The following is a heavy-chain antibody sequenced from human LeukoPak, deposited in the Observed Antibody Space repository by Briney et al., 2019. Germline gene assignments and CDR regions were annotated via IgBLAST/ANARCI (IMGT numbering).Heavy chain of an antibody. CDR1: GFVFSNYW. Sequence: GGSLRLSCAASGFVFSNYWMTWVRQAPGKGLEWVANINQDGSQKYYVDSLKGRFTISRDNAKNSVYLDMTSLRAEETAVYYCARIGYSSSSLDYWGQGTLVTVSS. CDR3: ARIGYSSSSLDY. J-gene: IGHJ4*02. D-gene: IGHD6-6*01. CDR2: INQDGSQK. V-gene: IGHV3-7*01.